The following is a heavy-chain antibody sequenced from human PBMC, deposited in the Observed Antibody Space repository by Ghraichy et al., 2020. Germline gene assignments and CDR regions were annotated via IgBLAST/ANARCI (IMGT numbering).Heavy chain of an antibody. CDR1: GGTISSGTYY. Sequence: SETLSLTCSVSGGTISSGTYYWSWIRQPAGKGLEWIGRIYTSGSTRGSTNYNPSLKSRVTMSLDTSKNQFSLRLSSVTAADTAVYYCARGRACSSTSCYPGYYYMDVWGKGTTVTVSS. V-gene: IGHV4-61*02. J-gene: IGHJ6*03. D-gene: IGHD2-2*01. CDR3: ARGRACSSTSCYPGYYYMDV. CDR2: IYTSGSTRGST.